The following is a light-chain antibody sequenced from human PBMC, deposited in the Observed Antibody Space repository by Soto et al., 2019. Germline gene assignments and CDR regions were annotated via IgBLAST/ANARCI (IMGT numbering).Light chain of an antibody. J-gene: IGKJ2*01. CDR1: QNIASF. CDR3: QQTYSMPVT. Sequence: DVPMTQSPSSLSASVGDRVTITCRASQNIASFLNWYQQRPGTAPKLLIYATSNLESGVPSRFSGRGSATDFTLSIYSLQPEDFATYFCQQTYSMPVTFGQGTKLE. CDR2: ATS. V-gene: IGKV1-39*01.